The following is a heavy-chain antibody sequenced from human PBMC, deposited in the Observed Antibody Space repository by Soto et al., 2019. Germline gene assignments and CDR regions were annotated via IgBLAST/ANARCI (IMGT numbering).Heavy chain of an antibody. V-gene: IGHV3-30*18. D-gene: IGHD2-15*01. CDR3: AKGDCSGGSCYFSAFDI. Sequence: PGASLRLSCVAFGFTFSNYGMHWVRQAPGKGLEWVAVISYDGTNNYYTESVKGRFTISRDNSKNTLFLQMNSLRAEDTAVYFCAKGDCSGGSCYFSAFDIWGQGT. J-gene: IGHJ3*02. CDR1: GFTFSNYG. CDR2: ISYDGTNN.